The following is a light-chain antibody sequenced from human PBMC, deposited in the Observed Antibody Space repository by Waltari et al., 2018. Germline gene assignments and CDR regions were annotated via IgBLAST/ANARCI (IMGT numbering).Light chain of an antibody. CDR3: QQLNSYPRT. Sequence: DFQLTQSPSFLPASVGDRFPITCRASQGISSYLAWYQQKPGKAPKLLIYAASTLQSGVPSRFSCSGSGTEFTLTISSLQPEDFATYYCQQLNSYPRTFGQGTKVEIK. CDR1: QGISSY. V-gene: IGKV1-9*01. J-gene: IGKJ1*01. CDR2: AAS.